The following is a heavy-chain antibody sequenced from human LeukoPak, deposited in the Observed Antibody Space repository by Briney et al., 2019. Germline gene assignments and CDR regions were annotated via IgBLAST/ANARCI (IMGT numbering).Heavy chain of an antibody. Sequence: GGSLRLSCAASGFTFSSYAMSWVRQAPGKGLEWVSAISGSGGSTYYADSVKVRFTISRDNSKNTLYLQMNSLRAEDTAAYYCAKDLTTYYDILTGSGIGSFDIWGQGTMVTVSS. V-gene: IGHV3-23*01. CDR1: GFTFSSYA. J-gene: IGHJ3*02. CDR2: ISGSGGST. CDR3: AKDLTTYYDILTGSGIGSFDI. D-gene: IGHD3-9*01.